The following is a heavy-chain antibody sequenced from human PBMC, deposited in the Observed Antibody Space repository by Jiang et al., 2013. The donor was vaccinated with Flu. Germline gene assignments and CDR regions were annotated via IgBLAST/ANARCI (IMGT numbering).Heavy chain of an antibody. CDR2: ISAYNGNT. J-gene: IGHJ4*02. V-gene: IGHV1-18*01. CDR3: ARDGGPYCSTTSCYYFDY. D-gene: IGHD2-2*01. Sequence: SWVRQAPGQGLEWMGWISAYNGNTDCAQKFQGRVTMTTDTSTSTAYMELRSLRSDDAAVYYCARDGGPYCSTTSCYYFDYWGQGTLVTVSS.